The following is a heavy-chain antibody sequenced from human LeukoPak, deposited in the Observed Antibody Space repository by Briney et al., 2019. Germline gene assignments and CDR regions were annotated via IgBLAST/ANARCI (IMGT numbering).Heavy chain of an antibody. J-gene: IGHJ5*02. CDR3: ARFTGHNYYGSGSYYWCPYNWFDP. D-gene: IGHD3-10*01. CDR1: GGSISSYY. V-gene: IGHV4-59*01. CDR2: IYYSGST. Sequence: PSETLSLTCTVSGGSISSYYWSWIRQPPGKGLEWIGYIYYSGSTNYNPSLKARVTISVDTSKNQFSLKLSSVTAADTAVYYCARFTGHNYYGSGSYYWCPYNWFDPWGQGTLVTVSS.